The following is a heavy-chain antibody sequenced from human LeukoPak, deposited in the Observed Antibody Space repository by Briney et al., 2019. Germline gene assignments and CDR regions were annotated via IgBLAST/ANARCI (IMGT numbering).Heavy chain of an antibody. CDR3: AREQRYFDWLLSNHFDY. J-gene: IGHJ4*02. Sequence: SQTLSLTCAVSGGSISSGGYYWSWIRQPPGKGLEWIGYIYYSGSTYYNPSLKSRVTISVDTSKNQFSLKLSSVTAADTAVYYCAREQRYFDWLLSNHFDYWGQGTLVTVSS. CDR2: IYYSGST. D-gene: IGHD3-9*01. V-gene: IGHV4-30-4*01. CDR1: GGSISSGGYY.